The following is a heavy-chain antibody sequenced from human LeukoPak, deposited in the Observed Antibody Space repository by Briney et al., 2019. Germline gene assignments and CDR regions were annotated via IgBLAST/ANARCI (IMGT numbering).Heavy chain of an antibody. CDR3: ARESPVYNWFDP. CDR1: GYSISSSNW. J-gene: IGHJ5*02. V-gene: IGHV4-28*06. CDR2: IYYSGST. Sequence: PSDTLSLTCAVSGYSISSSNWWGWIRQPPGKGLEWIGYIYYSGSTNYNPSLKSRVTMSVDTSKNQFSLKLSSVTALDTAVYYCARESPVYNWFDPWGQGTLVTVSS.